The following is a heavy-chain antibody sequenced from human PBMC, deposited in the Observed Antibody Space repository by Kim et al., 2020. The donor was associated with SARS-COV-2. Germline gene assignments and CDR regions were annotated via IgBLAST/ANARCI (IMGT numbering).Heavy chain of an antibody. CDR2: IKQDGSEK. CDR1: GFTFSSYW. D-gene: IGHD4-17*01. J-gene: IGHJ5*02. V-gene: IGHV3-7*01. CDR3: ARDLRYGDYVWFDP. Sequence: GGSLRLSCAASGFTFSSYWMSWVRQAPGKGLEWVANIKQDGSEKYYVDSVKGRFTISRDNAKNSLYLQMNSLRAEDTAVYYCARDLRYGDYVWFDPWGQGTLVTVSS.